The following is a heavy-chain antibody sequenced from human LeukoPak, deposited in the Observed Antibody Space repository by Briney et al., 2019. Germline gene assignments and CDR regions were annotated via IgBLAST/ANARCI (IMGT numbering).Heavy chain of an antibody. V-gene: IGHV1-2*02. CDR3: ATGIAVAGTVY. Sequence: ASVKVSCKASGYTFTGYSMHWVRQAPGQGLEWMGWINPSSGGTNYAQKFQGRVTMTRDTSINTSYMELRRLRSDDTAVYYCATGIAVAGTVYWGQGTLVTVSS. J-gene: IGHJ4*02. CDR1: GYTFTGYS. CDR2: INPSSGGT. D-gene: IGHD6-19*01.